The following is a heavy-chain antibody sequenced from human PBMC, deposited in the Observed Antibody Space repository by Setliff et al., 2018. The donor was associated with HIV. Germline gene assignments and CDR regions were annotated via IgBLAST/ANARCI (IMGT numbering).Heavy chain of an antibody. Sequence: GESLKISCAASGFTFSSYSMNWVRQAPGKGLEWVSSISSSSSYIYYADSVKGRFTISRDNAKNSLYLQMNSLGAEDTAVYYCARDLNCSGGSCYHEPLIIYYYYGMDVWGQGTTGTVSS. D-gene: IGHD2-15*01. J-gene: IGHJ6*02. CDR2: ISSSSSYI. CDR1: GFTFSSYS. V-gene: IGHV3-21*01. CDR3: ARDLNCSGGSCYHEPLIIYYYYGMDV.